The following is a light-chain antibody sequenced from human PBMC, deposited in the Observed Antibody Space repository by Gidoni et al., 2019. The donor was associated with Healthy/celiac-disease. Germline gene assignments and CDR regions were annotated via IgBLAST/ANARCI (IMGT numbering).Light chain of an antibody. J-gene: IGLJ3*02. Sequence: QSALTQPASVSGSPGQSIPSSCTGTSSDVGGYTYVAWYQQHPGKAPKLMIYEVSNRPSGVSNRFSGSKSGNTASLTISGLQAEDEADYYCSSYTSSSTRVFGGGTKLTVL. CDR3: SSYTSSSTRV. CDR2: EVS. CDR1: SSDVGGYTY. V-gene: IGLV2-14*01.